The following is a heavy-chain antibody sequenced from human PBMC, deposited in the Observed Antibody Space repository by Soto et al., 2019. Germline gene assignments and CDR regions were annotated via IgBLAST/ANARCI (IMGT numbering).Heavy chain of an antibody. CDR3: ARITLGYPVLGAFDI. D-gene: IGHD3-10*01. Sequence: GGSLRLSCAASGFTFSSYDMHWVRQATGKGLEWVSAIGTAGDTYYPGSVKGRFTISRENAKNSLYLQMNSLRAGDTAVYYCARITLGYPVLGAFDIWGQGTMVTVSS. V-gene: IGHV3-13*01. J-gene: IGHJ3*02. CDR1: GFTFSSYD. CDR2: IGTAGDT.